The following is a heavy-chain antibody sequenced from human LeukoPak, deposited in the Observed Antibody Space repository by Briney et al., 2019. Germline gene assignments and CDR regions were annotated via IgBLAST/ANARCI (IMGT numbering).Heavy chain of an antibody. CDR2: IKEDGSEK. V-gene: IGHV3-7*01. Sequence: GGSLRLSCAAAGFTFSRYWMSWVRQAKGKGLECVAKIKEDGSEKHYVDSVKGRFTISRDNAKNSLYLQMNSLRAEDTAVYYCARDYTGGWNDYWGQGTLVTVSS. CDR3: ARDYTGGWNDY. CDR1: GFTFSRYW. J-gene: IGHJ4*02. D-gene: IGHD7-27*01.